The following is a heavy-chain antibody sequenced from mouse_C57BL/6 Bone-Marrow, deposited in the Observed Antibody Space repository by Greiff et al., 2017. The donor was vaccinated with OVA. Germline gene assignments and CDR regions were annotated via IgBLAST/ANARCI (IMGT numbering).Heavy chain of an antibody. Sequence: VQLQQSGPELVKPGASVKMSCKASGYTFTDYNMHWVKQSHGKSLEWIGYINPNNGGTSYNQKFKGKATLTVNKSSSTAYMELRSLTSEDSAVYYCARYGSSWSWFAYWGQGTLVTVSA. V-gene: IGHV1-22*01. CDR1: GYTFTDYN. D-gene: IGHD1-1*01. CDR3: ARYGSSWSWFAY. CDR2: INPNNGGT. J-gene: IGHJ3*01.